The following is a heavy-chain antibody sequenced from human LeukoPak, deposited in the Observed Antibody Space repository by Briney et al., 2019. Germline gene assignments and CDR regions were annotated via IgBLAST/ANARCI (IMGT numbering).Heavy chain of an antibody. Sequence: PGGSLRLSCAASGFTFSSYAMHWVRQAPGKGLEWVAVISYDGSNKYYADSVKGRFTISRDNSKNTLYLQMNSLRAEDTAVYYCARGPYSTPGDYWGQGTLVTVSS. V-gene: IGHV3-30-3*01. J-gene: IGHJ4*02. CDR3: ARGPYSTPGDY. CDR2: ISYDGSNK. D-gene: IGHD6-13*01. CDR1: GFTFSSYA.